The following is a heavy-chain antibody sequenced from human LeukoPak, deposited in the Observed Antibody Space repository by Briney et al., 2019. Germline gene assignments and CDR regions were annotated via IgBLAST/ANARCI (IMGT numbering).Heavy chain of an antibody. J-gene: IGHJ4*02. D-gene: IGHD2-15*01. CDR1: GFTFDDYG. CDR2: ISGSGGST. Sequence: GGSLRLSCAASGFTFDDYGMSWVRQAPGKGLEWVSAISGSGGSTYYADSVKGRFTISRDNSKNTLYLQMNSLRAEDTAVYYCAKEAGGYCSGGSCYSYDYWGQGTLVTVSS. V-gene: IGHV3-23*01. CDR3: AKEAGGYCSGGSCYSYDY.